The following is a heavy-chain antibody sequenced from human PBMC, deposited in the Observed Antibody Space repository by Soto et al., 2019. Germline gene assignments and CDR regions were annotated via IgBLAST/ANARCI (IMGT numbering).Heavy chain of an antibody. CDR1: GGSISSRSYY. D-gene: IGHD1-26*01. Sequence: QLQLQESGPGLVKPSETLSLICTVSGGSISSRSYYWGWIRQPPGKGLEWIGSIYYSGSTYYNPSLKSRVTISVDTSKNQFSLKLSSVTAADTAVYYCVRPPVNYYGWFDPWGQGTLVTVSS. J-gene: IGHJ5*02. CDR2: IYYSGST. V-gene: IGHV4-39*01. CDR3: VRPPVNYYGWFDP.